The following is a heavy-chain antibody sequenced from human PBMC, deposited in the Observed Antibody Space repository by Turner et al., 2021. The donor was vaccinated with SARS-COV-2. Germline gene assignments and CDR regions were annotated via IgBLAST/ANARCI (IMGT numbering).Heavy chain of an antibody. CDR2: ISFEGSSE. CDR1: GFIFSNSN. CDR3: ARSRGYNDC. Sequence: QVQLVESGGGVVQPGRSLRLSCAASGFIFSNSNMHWVRQAPGKGLEWVAIISFEGSSEYYADSVKGRFTISRDKSKNTLYLQMNSLRAEDTAVYYCARSRGYNDCWGQGTLVTVSS. V-gene: IGHV3-30*03. D-gene: IGHD1-20*01. J-gene: IGHJ4*02.